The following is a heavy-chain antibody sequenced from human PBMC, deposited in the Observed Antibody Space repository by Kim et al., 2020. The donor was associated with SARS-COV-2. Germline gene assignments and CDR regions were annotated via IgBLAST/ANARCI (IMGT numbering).Heavy chain of an antibody. D-gene: IGHD6-13*01. V-gene: IGHV4-31*02. Sequence: YNPSLKSRVTISVDTSKNQFSLKLSSVTAADTAVYYCARRRIASNNWFDPWGQGTLVTVSS. J-gene: IGHJ5*02. CDR3: ARRRIASNNWFDP.